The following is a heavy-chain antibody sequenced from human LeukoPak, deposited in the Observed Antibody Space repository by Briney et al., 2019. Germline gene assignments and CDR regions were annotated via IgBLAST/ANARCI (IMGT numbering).Heavy chain of an antibody. Sequence: GGSLRLSCAASGFTFSDYYMNWIRQAPGKGLEGVSYISGSGSTRYNADSVKGRFTISRDNAKNSLYLQMNSLRAEDTAVYYFAKEGRQRGFDYWGQGTLVTVSS. V-gene: IGHV3-11*01. CDR2: ISGSGSTR. CDR1: GFTFSDYY. J-gene: IGHJ4*02. D-gene: IGHD3-16*01. CDR3: AKEGRQRGFDY.